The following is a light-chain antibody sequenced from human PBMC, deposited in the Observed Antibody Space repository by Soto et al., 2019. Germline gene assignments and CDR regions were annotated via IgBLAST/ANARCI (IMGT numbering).Light chain of an antibody. CDR2: DAS. CDR3: QQYSGFPWT. CDR1: QSISGC. V-gene: IGKV1-5*01. Sequence: DIEMTQSPSTLSASVGDRVTITCRASQSISGCLAWYQQKPGKAPKLLLYDASSLESGVPSRFSGSGSGTEFALTISSLQPDDFAPYYCQQYSGFPWTFGEGTKLQIK. J-gene: IGKJ2*02.